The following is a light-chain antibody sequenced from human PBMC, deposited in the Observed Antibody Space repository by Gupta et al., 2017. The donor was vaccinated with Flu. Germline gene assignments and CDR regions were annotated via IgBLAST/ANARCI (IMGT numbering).Light chain of an antibody. J-gene: IGKJ3*01. Sequence: PSSLSAAVGDRVTITCRASQSISSYLNWYQQKPGKAPKLLIYGAFSLQSGVPSRFSGSGSGTDFTLTISRLQPEDFATYYCQHSNHTPSTFGHGTKVDIK. V-gene: IGKV1-39*01. CDR3: QHSNHTPST. CDR1: QSISSY. CDR2: GAF.